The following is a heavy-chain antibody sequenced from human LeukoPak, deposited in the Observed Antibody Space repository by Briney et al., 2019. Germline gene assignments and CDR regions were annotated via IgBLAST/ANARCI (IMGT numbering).Heavy chain of an antibody. D-gene: IGHD6-13*01. Sequence: GGSLRLXCAASGFTFSSYWMHWVRQAPGKGLVSVSRINCDGSSTSYADSVKGRFTVSRDNAKNTLYLQMNSLRAEDTAVYYCARGVYSSSWSIDYWGQGTLVTVSS. V-gene: IGHV3-74*01. CDR2: INCDGSST. CDR3: ARGVYSSSWSIDY. J-gene: IGHJ4*02. CDR1: GFTFSSYW.